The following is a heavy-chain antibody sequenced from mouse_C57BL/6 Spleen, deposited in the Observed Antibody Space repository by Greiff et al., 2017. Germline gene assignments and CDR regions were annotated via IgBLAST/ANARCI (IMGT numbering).Heavy chain of an antibody. J-gene: IGHJ2*01. CDR3: ARSDYGSSYFGC. CDR2: IYPGDGDT. D-gene: IGHD1-1*01. CDR1: GYAFSSSW. Sequence: QVQLQQSGPELVKPGASVKISCKASGYAFSSSWMNWVKQRPGQGLEWIGRIYPGDGDTNYNGKFKGKATLTADKSSSTAYMQLSSLTSEDSAVYVSARSDYGSSYFGCWGPGATLAVSS. V-gene: IGHV1-82*01.